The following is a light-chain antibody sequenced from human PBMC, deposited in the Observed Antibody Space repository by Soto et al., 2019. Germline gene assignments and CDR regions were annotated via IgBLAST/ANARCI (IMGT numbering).Light chain of an antibody. CDR3: QQYGRSGT. CDR2: ATS. J-gene: IGKJ1*01. CDR1: QSVSSRY. Sequence: EIVLTQSPGTLSLSPGERATLSCRASQSVSSRYSAWYQQKPGQAPRLLIYATSSRATGIPDRFSGSGSGTDFTLTISRLEPEDFAVYYCQQYGRSGTFGQGTKVDIK. V-gene: IGKV3-20*01.